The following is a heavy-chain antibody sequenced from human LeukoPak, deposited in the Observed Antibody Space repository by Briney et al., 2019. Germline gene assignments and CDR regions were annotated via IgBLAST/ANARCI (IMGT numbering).Heavy chain of an antibody. Sequence: ASVKVSCKASGYTFTGYYMRWVRQAPGQGLEWMGWINPNSGGTNYAQKFQGRVTMTRDTSISTAYMELSRLRSDDTAVYYCARVNQGSGDYYYYMDVWGKGTTVTVSS. CDR2: INPNSGGT. CDR1: GYTFTGYY. V-gene: IGHV1-2*02. CDR3: ARVNQGSGDYYYYMDV. J-gene: IGHJ6*03. D-gene: IGHD3-10*01.